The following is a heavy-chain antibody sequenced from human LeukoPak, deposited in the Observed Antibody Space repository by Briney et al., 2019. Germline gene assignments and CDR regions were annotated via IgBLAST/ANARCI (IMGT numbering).Heavy chain of an antibody. CDR1: GGSISSSSYY. J-gene: IGHJ4*02. CDR3: ARPGGLTPDSGYYNY. V-gene: IGHV4-39*01. Sequence: ASETLSLTCTVSGGSISSSSYYWGWIRQPPGKGLEWIGSIYYSGSTYYNPSLKSRVTISVDTSKNQFSLKLSSVTAADTAVYYCARPGGLTPDSGYYNYWGQGTLVTVSS. D-gene: IGHD1-26*01. CDR2: IYYSGST.